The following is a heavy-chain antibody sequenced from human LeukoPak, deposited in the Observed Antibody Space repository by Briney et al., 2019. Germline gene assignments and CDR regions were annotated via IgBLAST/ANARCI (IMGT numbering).Heavy chain of an antibody. Sequence: SETLSLTCTASGGSISSHYWSWIRQPPGKGLEWIGYIYYSGSTNYNPSLKSRVTISVDTSKNQFSLKLSSVTAADTAVYYCARVYCSSTSCYLDYWGQGTLVTVSS. CDR3: ARVYCSSTSCYLDY. J-gene: IGHJ4*02. CDR2: IYYSGST. V-gene: IGHV4-59*11. D-gene: IGHD2-2*01. CDR1: GGSISSHY.